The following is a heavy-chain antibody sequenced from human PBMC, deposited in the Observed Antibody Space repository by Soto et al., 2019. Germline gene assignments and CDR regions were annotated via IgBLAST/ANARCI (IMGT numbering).Heavy chain of an antibody. J-gene: IGHJ4*02. V-gene: IGHV4-30-4*01. CDR3: ARRDGVSSFDY. CDR2: IYYSGST. D-gene: IGHD2-8*01. Sequence: SETLSLTCTVSGGSISSGYYYWSWIRQPPGKGLEWIGYIYYSGSTYYNPSLKSRVTISVDTSKNQFSLKLSSVTAADTAVYYCARRDGVSSFDYWGQGTLVTVSS. CDR1: GGSISSGYYY.